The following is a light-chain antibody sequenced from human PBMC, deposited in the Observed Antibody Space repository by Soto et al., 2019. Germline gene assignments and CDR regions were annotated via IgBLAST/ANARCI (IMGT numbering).Light chain of an antibody. J-gene: IGKJ1*01. Sequence: DILLTQSPPSLSASVGDRVTITCRASQSIARHLNWYQQKPGQAPKFLIYDSSNLESGVPSRFRSGGSGTDFTLTISSLQTEDFATYYCQQSLNTPRTFGQGTKVEI. V-gene: IGKV1-39*01. CDR1: QSIARH. CDR3: QQSLNTPRT. CDR2: DSS.